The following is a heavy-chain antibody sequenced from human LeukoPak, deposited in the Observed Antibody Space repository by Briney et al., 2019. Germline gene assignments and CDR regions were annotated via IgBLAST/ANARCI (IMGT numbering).Heavy chain of an antibody. Sequence: ASVKAACKASGGTFSSYAISWVRQAAGQGLEWMGGIIPIFGTANYAQKFQGRVTITTDESTSTAYMELSSLRSEDTAVYYCARNPATGTTTGAHYYYYYMDVWGKGTTVTVSS. V-gene: IGHV1-69*05. J-gene: IGHJ6*03. CDR3: ARNPATGTTTGAHYYYYYMDV. D-gene: IGHD1-7*01. CDR1: GGTFSSYA. CDR2: IIPIFGTA.